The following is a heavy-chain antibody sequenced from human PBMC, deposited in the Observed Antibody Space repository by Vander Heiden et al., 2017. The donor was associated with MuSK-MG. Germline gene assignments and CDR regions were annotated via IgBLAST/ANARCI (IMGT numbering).Heavy chain of an antibody. CDR3: ARGDYYGSGSYGDWFDP. Sequence: QVQLQESGPGLVKPSETLSLTCTVSGGSISSASTKRYYWSWIRQPPGKGLEWIGYTHYSGSTNSNPSLKSRVTISLDTSKNQFSLKLSSVTAADTALYYCARGDYYGSGSYGDWFDPWGQGTLVTVSS. CDR2: THYSGST. D-gene: IGHD3-10*01. V-gene: IGHV4-61*01. J-gene: IGHJ5*02. CDR1: GGSISSASTKRYY.